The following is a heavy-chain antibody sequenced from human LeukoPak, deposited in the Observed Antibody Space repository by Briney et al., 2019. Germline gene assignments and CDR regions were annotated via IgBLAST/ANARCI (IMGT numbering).Heavy chain of an antibody. CDR3: AKDVRRLAYYYHYMDV. V-gene: IGHV3-30*02. Sequence: GGSLRLSCAASGFTFSSYGMHWVRQAPGKGLEWVAFIRYDGSNKYYADSVKGRFTISRDNSKNTLYLQMNSLRAEDTAVYYCAKDVRRLAYYYHYMDVWGKGTTVTISS. CDR2: IRYDGSNK. J-gene: IGHJ6*03. D-gene: IGHD2/OR15-2a*01. CDR1: GFTFSSYG.